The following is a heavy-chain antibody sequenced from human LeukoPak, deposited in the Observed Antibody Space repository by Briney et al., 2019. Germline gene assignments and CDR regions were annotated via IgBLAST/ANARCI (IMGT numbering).Heavy chain of an antibody. Sequence: ASVKVSCKVSGYIVSEFTIHWVRQTPGKRLEWVGGFDPEDVETVYSQMFKGRLTLTEDTSTNTAYMELTGLTSADTAIYYCATRSILGYYYHYVDVWGKGTPVTVSS. CDR3: ATRSILGYYYHYVDV. D-gene: IGHD3-22*01. CDR1: GYIVSEFT. V-gene: IGHV1-24*01. J-gene: IGHJ6*03. CDR2: FDPEDVET.